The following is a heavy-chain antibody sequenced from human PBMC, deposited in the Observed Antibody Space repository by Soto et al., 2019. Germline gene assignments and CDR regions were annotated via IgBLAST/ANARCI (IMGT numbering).Heavy chain of an antibody. CDR3: AREAGTWHLPLNWFDP. V-gene: IGHV3-66*01. Sequence: HPGGSLRLSCAASGFTVSSNYMSWVRRAPGKGLEWVSVIYAGGNTHYADSVEGRFTISRDNSNNMLYLQMNSLRAEDTAVYYCAREAGTWHLPLNWFDPWGQGTLVTVSS. J-gene: IGHJ5*02. D-gene: IGHD6-19*01. CDR2: IYAGGNT. CDR1: GFTVSSNY.